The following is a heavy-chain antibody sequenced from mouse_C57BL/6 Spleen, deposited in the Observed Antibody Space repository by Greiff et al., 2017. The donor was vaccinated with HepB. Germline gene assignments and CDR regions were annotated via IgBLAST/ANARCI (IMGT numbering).Heavy chain of an antibody. D-gene: IGHD1-1*01. J-gene: IGHJ4*01. V-gene: IGHV5-16*01. CDR2: INYDGSST. Sequence: EVKLVESEGGLVQPGRSMKLSCTASGFTFSDYYMAWVRQVPEKGLEWVANINYDGSSTYYLDSLKSRFIISRDNAKNILYLQMSSLKSEDTATYYCAREGLFYYGSSLFAMDYWGQGTSVTVSS. CDR3: AREGLFYYGSSLFAMDY. CDR1: GFTFSDYY.